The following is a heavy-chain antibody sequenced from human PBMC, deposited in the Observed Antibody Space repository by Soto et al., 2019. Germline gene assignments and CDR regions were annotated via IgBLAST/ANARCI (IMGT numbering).Heavy chain of an antibody. CDR3: VRGGKYNWNHNWFDP. Sequence: SETLSLTCAVSGGSISSGDYSWNWIRQPPGKGLEWIGYIYHSGSTYYNPSLKSRVTISVDRSKNQFSLKLSSVTAADTAVYYCVRGGKYNWNHNWFDPWAQGTLVPVSS. V-gene: IGHV4-30-2*01. CDR2: IYHSGST. D-gene: IGHD1-20*01. CDR1: GGSISSGDYS. J-gene: IGHJ5*02.